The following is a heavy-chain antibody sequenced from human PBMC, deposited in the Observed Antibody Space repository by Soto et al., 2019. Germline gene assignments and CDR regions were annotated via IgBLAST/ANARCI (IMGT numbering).Heavy chain of an antibody. V-gene: IGHV4-31*03. Sequence: QVQLQESGPGLVKPSQTLSLTCTVSGGSISSGGYHWSWIRQHPGKGLEWIGYIYNSGSTYYNPSLKRRFTISVDTSKNQFSLKLSSVTAADTAVYYCARLGFSYGFGGHFDYWGQGTLVTVSS. D-gene: IGHD3-10*01. CDR2: IYNSGST. CDR3: ARLGFSYGFGGHFDY. J-gene: IGHJ4*02. CDR1: GGSISSGGYH.